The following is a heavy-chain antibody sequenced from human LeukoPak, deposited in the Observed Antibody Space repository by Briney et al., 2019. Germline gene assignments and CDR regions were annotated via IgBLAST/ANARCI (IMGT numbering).Heavy chain of an antibody. D-gene: IGHD3-10*01. V-gene: IGHV3-9*01. CDR3: ARDPGSMVRGVHDY. CDR2: ISWNSGSI. J-gene: IGHJ4*02. CDR1: GFTFDDYA. Sequence: CRSLRLSCAASGFTFDDYAMHRVRQAPGKGLEWVSGISWNSGSIGYADSVKGRFTISRDNAKNSLYLQMNSLRAEDTAVYYCARDPGSMVRGVHDYWGQGTLVTVSS.